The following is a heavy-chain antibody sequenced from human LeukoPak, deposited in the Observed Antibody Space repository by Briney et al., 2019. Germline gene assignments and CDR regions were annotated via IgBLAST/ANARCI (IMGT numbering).Heavy chain of an antibody. J-gene: IGHJ3*01. CDR3: VRDLGHYGSGTFDF. CDR1: GYSFTTYG. D-gene: IGHD3-10*01. Sequence: ASVKVSCKASGYSFTTYGVSWVRQAPGQGLEWLGWIRGDNGDPNYAQKIQGRVTMTTDASTSTVYMDLRSLRFDDTAVYYCVRDLGHYGSGTFDFWGQGTMVTVSS. CDR2: IRGDNGDP. V-gene: IGHV1-18*01.